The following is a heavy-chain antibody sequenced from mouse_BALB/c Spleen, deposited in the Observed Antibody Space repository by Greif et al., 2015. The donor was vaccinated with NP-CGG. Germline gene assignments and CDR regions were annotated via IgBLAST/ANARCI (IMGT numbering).Heavy chain of an antibody. Sequence: QVQLQQSGPELVKPGASVKISCKASSYTFTDYYINWVKQKPGQGLEWIGWIYPGSGNTKYNEKFKGKATLTVDTSSSTAYMQLSSLTSEDTAVYFCARRTGTEAMDYWGQGTSVTVSS. CDR3: ARRTGTEAMDY. V-gene: IGHV1-84*02. J-gene: IGHJ4*01. CDR2: IYPGSGNT. D-gene: IGHD4-1*01. CDR1: SYTFTDYY.